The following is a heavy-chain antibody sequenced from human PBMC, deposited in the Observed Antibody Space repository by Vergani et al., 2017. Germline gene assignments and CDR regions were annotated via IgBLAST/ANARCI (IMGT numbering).Heavy chain of an antibody. CDR3: ARHKEQLVPGNYYYYYDMDV. CDR1: GDSIISRSYY. CDR2: IYNSGNG. J-gene: IGHJ6*03. V-gene: IGHV4-39*01. D-gene: IGHD6-13*01. Sequence: QMQLQESGPGLVKASETLSITCTVSGDSIISRSYYWGWIRQPPGKGLEWIGSIYNSGNGDSSSSLKSRVTISADTSKNQFSLKLNSVTAADTAVYYCARHKEQLVPGNYYYYYDMDVWGKGTTVTVSS.